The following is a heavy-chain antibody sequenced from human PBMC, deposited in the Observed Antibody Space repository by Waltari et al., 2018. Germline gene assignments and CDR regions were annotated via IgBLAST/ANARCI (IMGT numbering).Heavy chain of an antibody. CDR1: GFSLSNARMG. CDR2: IFSNDEK. V-gene: IGHV2-26*01. J-gene: IGHJ4*02. Sequence: QVTLKESGPVLVKPIETLTLTCTVSGFSLSNARMGVSWIRQPPGKALEWLAHIFSNDEKSYSTSLKGRLTISKDTSKSQVVLTMTNMDPVDTATYYCARIFYYDSSGYSLYYFDYWGQGTLVTVSS. D-gene: IGHD3-22*01. CDR3: ARIFYYDSSGYSLYYFDY.